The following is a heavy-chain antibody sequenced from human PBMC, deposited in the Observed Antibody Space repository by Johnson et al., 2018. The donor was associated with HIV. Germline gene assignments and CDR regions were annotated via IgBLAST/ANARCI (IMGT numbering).Heavy chain of an antibody. V-gene: IGHV3-7*01. CDR3: YAFDI. CDR2: IKEDGSEK. J-gene: IGHJ3*02. Sequence: SWVRQAPGKGLEWVANIKEDGSEKYYVDSVKGRFTISRDNAKNSLYLQMNSLRAEDTAVYYCYAFDIWGQGTKVTVSS.